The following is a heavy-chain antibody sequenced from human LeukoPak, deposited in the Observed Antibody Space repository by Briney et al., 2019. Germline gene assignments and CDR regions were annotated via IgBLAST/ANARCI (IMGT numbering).Heavy chain of an antibody. CDR1: GYTFTSYD. V-gene: IGHV1-8*01. D-gene: IGHD3-22*01. CDR3: ARGGYGSSGYYYDWFDP. J-gene: IGHJ5*02. CDR2: MNPNSGDT. Sequence: GASVKVSCKASGYTFTSYDINWVRQATGQGLEWMGWMNPNSGDTGYAQKFQGRVTMTRNTSISTAYMELSSLRSEDTAVYYCARGGYGSSGYYYDWFDPWGQGTLVTVSS.